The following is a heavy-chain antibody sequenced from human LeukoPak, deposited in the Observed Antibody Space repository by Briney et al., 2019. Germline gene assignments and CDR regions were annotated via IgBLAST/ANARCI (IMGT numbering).Heavy chain of an antibody. D-gene: IGHD1-26*01. CDR2: ISSSSSTI. CDR1: GFTFSSYS. J-gene: IGHJ4*02. V-gene: IGHV3-48*04. Sequence: PGGSLRLSCAASGFTFSSYSMNWARQAPGKGLEWVSYISSSSSTIYYTDSVKGRFTISRDNAKNSLYLQMNSLRAEDTAVYYCARDPRIVGAYFDYWGQGTLVTVSS. CDR3: ARDPRIVGAYFDY.